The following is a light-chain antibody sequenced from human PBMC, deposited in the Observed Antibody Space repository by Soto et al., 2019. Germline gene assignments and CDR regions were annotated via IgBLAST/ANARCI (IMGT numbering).Light chain of an antibody. Sequence: QSALTQPASVSGSPGQSITISCTGTSSDVGAYNYVSWYQQHPGKAPKLMIYDVSNRPSGVSNRFSGSKSGNTASLTISGLQAEDEADYYCSPYTSSSPYVFGTGTKVTVL. CDR2: DVS. CDR1: SSDVGAYNY. CDR3: SPYTSSSPYV. J-gene: IGLJ1*01. V-gene: IGLV2-14*01.